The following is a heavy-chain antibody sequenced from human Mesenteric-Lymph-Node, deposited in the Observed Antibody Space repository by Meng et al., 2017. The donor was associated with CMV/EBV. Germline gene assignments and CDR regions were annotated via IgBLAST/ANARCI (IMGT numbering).Heavy chain of an antibody. V-gene: IGHV3-7*03. J-gene: IGHJ4*02. CDR3: ARGGSGSYYLDY. Sequence: LSLTCAASGFTFSSYWMSWVRQAPGKGLEWVANIKQDGSEKYYVDSVKGRFTISRDNAKNSLYLQMNSLRVEDTAVYYCARGGSGSYYLDYWGQGTLVTVSS. CDR1: GFTFSSYW. D-gene: IGHD1-26*01. CDR2: IKQDGSEK.